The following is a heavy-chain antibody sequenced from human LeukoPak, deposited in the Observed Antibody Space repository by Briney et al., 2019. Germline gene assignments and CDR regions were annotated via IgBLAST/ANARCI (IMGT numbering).Heavy chain of an antibody. CDR3: TRMTTGHDY. J-gene: IGHJ4*02. D-gene: IGHD4-17*01. V-gene: IGHV4-34*01. CDR2: INHSGYT. CDR1: GVSFDDYY. Sequence: SETLSLTCAVSGVSFDDYYGAWVRQTPGKGLEWIGEINHSGYTNDSPSLKSRVTLSIDTSRKQFSLNLRSVTVADAGTYYCTRMTTGHDYWGQGTPVTVSS.